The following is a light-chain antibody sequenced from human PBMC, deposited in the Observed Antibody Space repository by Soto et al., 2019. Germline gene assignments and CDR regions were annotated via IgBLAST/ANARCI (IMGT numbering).Light chain of an antibody. CDR1: QSVSSSY. J-gene: IGKJ4*01. CDR3: QQYGSSPPLS. Sequence: EIVLTQSPFTLSLSPWERASLSLRASQSVSSSYLAWYQQKPGQAPRLLIYGASSGATGVPDRFSGSGSGTDFTLTIRRLEPEDFAVYYCQQYGSSPPLSFGGGTKVDIK. V-gene: IGKV3-20*01. CDR2: GAS.